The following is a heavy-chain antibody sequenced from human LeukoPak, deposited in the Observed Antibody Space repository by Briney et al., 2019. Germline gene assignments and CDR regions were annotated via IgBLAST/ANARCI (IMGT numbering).Heavy chain of an antibody. CDR2: IKQDGSEK. D-gene: IGHD6-13*01. J-gene: IGHJ4*02. Sequence: PGGSLRLSCAASGFTFSSYWMSWVRQAPGKGLEWVANIKQDGSEKYYVDSVKGRFTISRDNAKNTLYLQVNSLRAEDTAVYYCARDSTAAGIDYWGQGTLVAVSS. CDR1: GFTFSSYW. CDR3: ARDSTAAGIDY. V-gene: IGHV3-7*03.